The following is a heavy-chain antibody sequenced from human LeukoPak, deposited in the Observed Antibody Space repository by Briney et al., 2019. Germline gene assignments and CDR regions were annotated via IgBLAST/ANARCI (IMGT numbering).Heavy chain of an antibody. Sequence: GGSLRLSCAASGFTFSSYAMSWVRQAPGKGLEWVSAISGSGGSTYYADSVKGRFTIPRDNSENTLYLQMNSLRAEDTAVYYCAKDGGTTVVTPYYYYYYMDVWGKGTTVTVSS. D-gene: IGHD4-23*01. CDR1: GFTFSSYA. V-gene: IGHV3-23*01. CDR3: AKDGGTTVVTPYYYYYYMDV. CDR2: ISGSGGST. J-gene: IGHJ6*03.